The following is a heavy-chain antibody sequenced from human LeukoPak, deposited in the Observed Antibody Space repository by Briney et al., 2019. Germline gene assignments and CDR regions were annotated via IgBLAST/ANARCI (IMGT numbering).Heavy chain of an antibody. D-gene: IGHD3-10*01. CDR1: GGSISSSSYY. CDR2: IYYSGST. CDR3: ARDQAYYYGSGSYPPDAFDI. V-gene: IGHV4-39*07. J-gene: IGHJ3*02. Sequence: SETLSLTCTVSGGSISSSSYYWGWIRQPPGKGLEWIGSIYYSGSTYYNPSLKSRVTISVDTSKNQFSLKLSSVTAADTAVYYCARDQAYYYGSGSYPPDAFDIWGQGTMVTVSS.